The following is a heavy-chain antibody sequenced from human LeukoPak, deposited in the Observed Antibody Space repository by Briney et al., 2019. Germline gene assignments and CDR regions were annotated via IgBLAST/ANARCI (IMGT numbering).Heavy chain of an antibody. CDR2: ISGSGGNT. D-gene: IGHD3-10*01. CDR3: AKVSGRIQIWPQPFGDGMDV. V-gene: IGHV3-23*01. J-gene: IGHJ6*02. Sequence: GGSLRLPCAASGFTFSSYGMHWVRQAPGKGLECVSAISGSGGNTYYADSVKGRFTISRDNSKNMLYLQMNSLRAEDTAVYYCAKVSGRIQIWPQPFGDGMDVWGQGTTVTVSS. CDR1: GFTFSSYG.